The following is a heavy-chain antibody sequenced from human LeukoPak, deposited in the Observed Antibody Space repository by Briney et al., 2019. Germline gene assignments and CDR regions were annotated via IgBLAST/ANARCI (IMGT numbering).Heavy chain of an antibody. D-gene: IGHD4-17*01. CDR1: GFTFSRYW. J-gene: IGHJ4*02. Sequence: GGSLRLSCTASGFTFSRYWMYWVRQAPGKGLVWVSRINSVGSSTSYADSVKGRFTISRDNAKNTLYLKMNSLRVEDTAIYYCARDRGGDYSLDYWGQGTLVTVSS. V-gene: IGHV3-74*01. CDR3: ARDRGGDYSLDY. CDR2: INSVGSST.